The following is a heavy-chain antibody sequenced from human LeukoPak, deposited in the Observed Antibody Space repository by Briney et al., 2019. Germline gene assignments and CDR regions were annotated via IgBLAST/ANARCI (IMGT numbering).Heavy chain of an antibody. CDR1: GGSISSYY. J-gene: IGHJ4*02. CDR3: ATLYDPLYYFDY. Sequence: SETLSLTCTVSGGSISSYYWSWIRQPPGKGLEWIGYIYYSGSTNYNPSLKSRVTISVDTSKNQFSLKLSSVTAADTAVYYCATLYDPLYYFDYWGQGTLVTVSS. V-gene: IGHV4-59*08. CDR2: IYYSGST. D-gene: IGHD5/OR15-5a*01.